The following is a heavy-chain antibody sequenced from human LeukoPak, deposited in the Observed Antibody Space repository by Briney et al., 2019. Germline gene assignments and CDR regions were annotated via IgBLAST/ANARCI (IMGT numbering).Heavy chain of an antibody. V-gene: IGHV3-48*01. CDR2: TSSSSSTM. CDR3: VRDHHRRLYDSQARDTFDI. J-gene: IGHJ3*02. Sequence: GGSLRLSCAASGFIFSSYSMNWVRQAPGKGLEWVSYTSSSSSTMYYAASVKGRFSISRDNAQNSLYLQMNSLRAEDTAVYYCVRDHHRRLYDSQARDTFDIWGQGTMVTVSS. D-gene: IGHD3-22*01. CDR1: GFIFSSYS.